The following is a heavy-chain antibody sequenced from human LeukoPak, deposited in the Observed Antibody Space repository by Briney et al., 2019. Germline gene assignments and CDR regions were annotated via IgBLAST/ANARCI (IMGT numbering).Heavy chain of an antibody. V-gene: IGHV4-4*07. CDR3: ARDGYSYGSFDY. CDR1: GGSISSYY. J-gene: IGHJ4*02. CDR2: IYTSGRT. D-gene: IGHD5-18*01. Sequence: SETLSLTCTVSGGSISSYYWSWIRQPAGKGLEWVGRIYTSGRTNYNPSLKGRVTMSVDTSKNQFSLKLSSVTAADTAVYYCARDGYSYGSFDYWGQGTLVTVSS.